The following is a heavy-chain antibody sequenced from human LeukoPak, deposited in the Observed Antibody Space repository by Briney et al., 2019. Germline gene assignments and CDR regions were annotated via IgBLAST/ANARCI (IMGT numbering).Heavy chain of an antibody. D-gene: IGHD3-10*01. Sequence: GGSLRLSCAASGFTFSSYWMSWVRQAPGKGLEWVANIKQDGSEKYYVDSVKGRFTISRDNAKNSLYLQMNSLRAEDTAVYYCARDTRFYGSGRSSDYWGQGTLVTVSS. CDR2: IKQDGSEK. V-gene: IGHV3-7*01. CDR1: GFTFSSYW. J-gene: IGHJ4*02. CDR3: ARDTRFYGSGRSSDY.